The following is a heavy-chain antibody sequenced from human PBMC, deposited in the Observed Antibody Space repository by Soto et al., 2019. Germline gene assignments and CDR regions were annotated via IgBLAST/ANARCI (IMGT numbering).Heavy chain of an antibody. CDR1: GGSISSGDYY. CDR2: IYYSGST. Sequence: PSETLSLTCTVSGGSISSGDYYWSWIRQPPGTGLEWIGYIYYSGSTYYNPSLKSRLTISLDTSKNQFSLKLTSVTAADTAVYYCARDTSDGISAYFPWGQGTLVTVFS. V-gene: IGHV4-30-4*01. J-gene: IGHJ5*02. D-gene: IGHD3-22*01. CDR3: ARDTSDGISAYFP.